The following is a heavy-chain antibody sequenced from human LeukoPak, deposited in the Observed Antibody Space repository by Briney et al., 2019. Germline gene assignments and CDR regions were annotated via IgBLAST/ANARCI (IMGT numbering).Heavy chain of an antibody. J-gene: IGHJ4*02. CDR1: GYTFTGYY. CDR2: INPNSGGT. CDR3: ARGLSGSGTYYFDY. Sequence: ASAKVSCKASGYTFTGYYMHWVRQAPGQGLEWMGRINPNSGGTNYAQKFQGRVTMARDTSISTAYMELSRLRSDDTAVYYCARGLSGSGTYYFDYWGQGTLVTVSS. D-gene: IGHD3-10*01. V-gene: IGHV1-2*06.